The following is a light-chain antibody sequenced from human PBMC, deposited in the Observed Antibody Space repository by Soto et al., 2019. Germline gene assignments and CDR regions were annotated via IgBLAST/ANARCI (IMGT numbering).Light chain of an antibody. CDR2: AAS. V-gene: IGKV1-9*01. Sequence: IQFTQSPSSLSASVGDRVTINCRASQGISSYLAWYQQKPGKAPKLLIYAASTLQSGVPSRFSGSGSGTDFTLTISSLEPEDFAVYYCQQRSNWPALTFGGGTKVDIK. CDR3: QQRSNWPALT. J-gene: IGKJ4*01. CDR1: QGISSY.